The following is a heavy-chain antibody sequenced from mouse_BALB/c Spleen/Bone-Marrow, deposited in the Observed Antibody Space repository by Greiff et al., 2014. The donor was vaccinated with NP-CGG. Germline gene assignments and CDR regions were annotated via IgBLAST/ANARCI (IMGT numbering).Heavy chain of an antibody. CDR1: GYAFTNYW. V-gene: IGHV1-63*01. CDR3: TRRRSLDY. CDR2: IYPGSGNT. J-gene: IGHJ2*01. Sequence: QVQLQQPGTELVRPGTSVKISCKASGYAFTNYWLGWVKQRPGHGLEWIGDIYPGSGNTYYNEKFKGKATLTADKSSSTAYMQLGGLTSEDSAVYFCTRRRSLDYWGQGTTLTVSS.